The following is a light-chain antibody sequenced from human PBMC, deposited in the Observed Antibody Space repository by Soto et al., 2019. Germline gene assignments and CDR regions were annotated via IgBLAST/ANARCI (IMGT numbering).Light chain of an antibody. J-gene: IGKJ5*01. CDR2: TAS. CDR3: QQASAFPIT. CDR1: QGISNW. Sequence: DIQMTQSPSFVSASVGDRVTVTCRASQGISNWLAWYQQKPGKAPKLLIYTASTLGSGVPSRFRGSGSGTDFTLPISSLQAEDFATYYCQQASAFPITFGQGTRLEIK. V-gene: IGKV1-12*01.